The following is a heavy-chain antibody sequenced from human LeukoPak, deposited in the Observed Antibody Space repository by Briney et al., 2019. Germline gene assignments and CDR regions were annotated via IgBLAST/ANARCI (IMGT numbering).Heavy chain of an antibody. V-gene: IGHV4-34*01. Sequence: SETLSLTCAVYGGSFSGYYWSWIRQPPGKGLEWIGEINHSGSTNYNPSLKSRVTISVDTSKNQFSLKLSSVTAEDTAVYYCARLQRCWGQGTLVTVSS. CDR3: ARLQRC. D-gene: IGHD5-24*01. CDR2: INHSGST. CDR1: GGSFSGYY. J-gene: IGHJ4*02.